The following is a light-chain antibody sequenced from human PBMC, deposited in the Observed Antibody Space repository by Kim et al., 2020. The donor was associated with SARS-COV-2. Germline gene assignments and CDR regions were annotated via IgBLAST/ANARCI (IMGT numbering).Light chain of an antibody. CDR2: DVS. Sequence: GQSSTFSFSATSSDGCGYSYVSWYKQHPGKAPKLMIDDVSNRPSGVSNRFSRSKSGNAASLTISGLQAEDGADYYCSSYTSSSTWVFGGETQLTVL. J-gene: IGLJ3*02. V-gene: IGLV2-14*03. CDR1: SSDGCGYSY. CDR3: SSYTSSSTWV.